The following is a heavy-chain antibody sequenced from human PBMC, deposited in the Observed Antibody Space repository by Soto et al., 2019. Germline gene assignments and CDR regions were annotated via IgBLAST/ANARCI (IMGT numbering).Heavy chain of an antibody. Sequence: QVQLQESGPGLVKPSQTLSLTCTVSGGSISSGGYYWSWIRQHPGKGLEWIGYIYYSGSTYYNPYPKSRVTISADTSKNQFSLKLSSVTAADTAVYYCASPAGYSSSWYQFDYWGQGTLVTVSS. J-gene: IGHJ4*02. V-gene: IGHV4-31*03. CDR3: ASPAGYSSSWYQFDY. CDR2: IYYSGST. D-gene: IGHD6-13*01. CDR1: GGSISSGGYY.